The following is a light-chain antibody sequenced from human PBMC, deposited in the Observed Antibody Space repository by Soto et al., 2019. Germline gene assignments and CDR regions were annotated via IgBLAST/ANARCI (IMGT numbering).Light chain of an antibody. Sequence: EIVMTQSPATLSLSPGERATLSCRASQSVSSNLAWYQQKPGQAPRLLIYGASSRATGIPARFSGSGSGTEFTLTISSLQSADFAIYYCQQYNNWPPGTFGQGTKLEIK. CDR3: QQYNNWPPGT. V-gene: IGKV3-15*01. J-gene: IGKJ2*01. CDR2: GAS. CDR1: QSVSSN.